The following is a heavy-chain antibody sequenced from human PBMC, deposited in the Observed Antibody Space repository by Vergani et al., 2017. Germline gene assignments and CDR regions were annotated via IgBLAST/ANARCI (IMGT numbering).Heavy chain of an antibody. CDR1: GGSISSYY. CDR3: ARGTTYYYDSDGYYYYFDY. V-gene: IGHV4-59*01. CDR2: IYYSGST. D-gene: IGHD3-22*01. Sequence: QVQLQESGPGLVKPSETLSLTCTVSGGSISSYYWSWIRQPPGKGLEWIGYIYYSGSTNYNPSLKSRVTISVDTSKNQFSLKLSSVTAADTAVYYCARGTTYYYDSDGYYYYFDYWGQGALVTVSS. J-gene: IGHJ4*02.